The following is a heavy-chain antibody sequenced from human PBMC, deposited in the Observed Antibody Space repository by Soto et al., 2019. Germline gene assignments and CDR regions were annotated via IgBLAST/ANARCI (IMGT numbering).Heavy chain of an antibody. D-gene: IGHD3-16*01. CDR1: GFTFSSYA. V-gene: IGHV3-23*01. CDR2: ISGSGGST. J-gene: IGHJ4*02. CDR3: AKAKATWPDCQRF. Sequence: GSLRLSCAPSGFTFSSYAMSWVGHAPGKGLEWVSAISGSGGSTYYADSVKGRFTISRDNSKNTLYLQMNSLRAEDTAVYYCAKAKATWPDCQRFWGQGTLVTVS.